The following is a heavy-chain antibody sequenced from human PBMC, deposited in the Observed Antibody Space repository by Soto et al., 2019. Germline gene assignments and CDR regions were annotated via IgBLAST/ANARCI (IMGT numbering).Heavy chain of an antibody. CDR1: GYTFTGYY. V-gene: IGHV1-2*04. D-gene: IGHD3-3*01. J-gene: IGHJ6*02. CDR2: INPNSGGT. CDR3: ARGPTYDLWSGPRSYYYYGMDV. Sequence: ASVKVSCMSSGYTFTGYYMHWVRQAPGQGLEWMGWINPNSGGTNYAQKFQGWVTMTRDTSISTAYMELSRLRSDDTAVYYCARGPTYDLWSGPRSYYYYGMDVWGQGTKVTVSS.